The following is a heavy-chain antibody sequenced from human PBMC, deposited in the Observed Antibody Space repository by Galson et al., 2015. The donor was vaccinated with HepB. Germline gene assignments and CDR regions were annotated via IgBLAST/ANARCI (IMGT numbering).Heavy chain of an antibody. J-gene: IGHJ3*02. V-gene: IGHV5-51*01. D-gene: IGHD2-15*01. CDR2: ISSGDSDT. CDR1: GYNFHKYW. Sequence: QSGAEVTKPGESLKISCQGSGYNFHKYWIGWVRQLPGKGLEWMGIISSGDSDTRFSPSFEGQVTISADRSISTAYLQWSSLKASDTAMYYCASLLSVSRENGFDIWGRGTMVTVSS. CDR3: ASLLSVSRENGFDI.